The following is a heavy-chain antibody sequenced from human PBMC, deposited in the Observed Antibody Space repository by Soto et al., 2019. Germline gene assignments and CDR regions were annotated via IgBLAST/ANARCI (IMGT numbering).Heavy chain of an antibody. J-gene: IGHJ6*03. CDR1: SWTSASFG. V-gene: IGHV1-18*01. CDR3: ARDRVVYYDFWSGTNYYYYYVDV. D-gene: IGHD3-3*01. Sequence: ASMQGSGERSSWTSASFGVSRMPPAPGQGNERMGWFSAYNGNTNYAQKLQGRVTMTTDTSTSTAYMELRSLRSDDTAVYYCARDRVVYYDFWSGTNYYYYYVDVWCKATPVTESS. CDR2: FSAYNGNT.